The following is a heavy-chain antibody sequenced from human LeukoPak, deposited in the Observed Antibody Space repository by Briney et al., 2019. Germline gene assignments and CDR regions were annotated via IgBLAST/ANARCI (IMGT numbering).Heavy chain of an antibody. CDR3: ARQENWNRHFDN. Sequence: SQTLSLTCPVAGGSFSNYYWSWIRQPPGQGLGWIGNIYSSGDTKYHPSLDSRVTISIDPSMNQISLKLTSVTAADTAVYYCARQENWNRHFDNWGQGTLVTVSS. D-gene: IGHD1-1*01. CDR1: GGSFSNYY. CDR2: IYSSGDT. J-gene: IGHJ4*02. V-gene: IGHV4-59*08.